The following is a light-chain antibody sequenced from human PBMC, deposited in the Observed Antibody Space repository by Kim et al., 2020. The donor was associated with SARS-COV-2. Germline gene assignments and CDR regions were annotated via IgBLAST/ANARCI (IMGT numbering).Light chain of an antibody. V-gene: IGLV10-54*04. CDR2: RNN. Sequence: QTATLTCKGDNNDVGNQGAAWRQQHQGHPPKLLSYRNNNRPSGISERFSASRSGDTASLTITGLQPEDETDYYCSAWDSSLNAWVFGGGTQLTVL. CDR3: SAWDSSLNAWV. CDR1: NNDVGNQG. J-gene: IGLJ3*02.